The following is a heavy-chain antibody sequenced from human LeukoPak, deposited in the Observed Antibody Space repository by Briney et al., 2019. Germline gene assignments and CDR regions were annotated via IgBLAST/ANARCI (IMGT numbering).Heavy chain of an antibody. CDR2: IIPIFGTA. CDR3: ASLSDFKLAFDI. J-gene: IGHJ3*02. CDR1: GGAFSSYA. V-gene: IGHV1-69*05. Sequence: GASVKVSCKAYGGAFSSYAISWVRQAPGQGLEWMGRIIPIFGTANYAQKFQGRVTITTDESTSTAYMELSSLRSEDTAVYYCASLSDFKLAFDIWGQGTMVTVSS. D-gene: IGHD3-3*01.